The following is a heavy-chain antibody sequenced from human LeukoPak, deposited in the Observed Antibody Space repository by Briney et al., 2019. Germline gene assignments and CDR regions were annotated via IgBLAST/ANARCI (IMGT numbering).Heavy chain of an antibody. CDR3: ARDKSYFGSGNYHYFDS. Sequence: PGRSLRLSCVASGLAFSQFPVHWVRQAPGKRLEWVAFISHDGGNKKYGDSVKGRFTISRDNSKNTVYLQMNSLRPEDTALYYCARDKSYFGSGNYHYFDSWGQGALVIVSS. D-gene: IGHD3-10*01. J-gene: IGHJ4*02. CDR1: GLAFSQFP. V-gene: IGHV3-30*03. CDR2: ISHDGGNK.